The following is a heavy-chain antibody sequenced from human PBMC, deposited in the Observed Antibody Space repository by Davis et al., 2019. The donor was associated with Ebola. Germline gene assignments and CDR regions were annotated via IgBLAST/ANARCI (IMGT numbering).Heavy chain of an antibody. D-gene: IGHD3-3*01. CDR1: GGSISSGGYS. CDR3: ARVHRDFWSGYTNYGMDV. J-gene: IGHJ6*02. Sequence: SETLSLTCAVSGGSISSGGYSWSWIRQPPGKGLEWIGYIYHSGSTYYNPSLKSRVTISVDTSKNQFSLKLSSVTAADTAVYYCARVHRDFWSGYTNYGMDVWGQGTTVTVSS. CDR2: IYHSGST. V-gene: IGHV4-30-2*01.